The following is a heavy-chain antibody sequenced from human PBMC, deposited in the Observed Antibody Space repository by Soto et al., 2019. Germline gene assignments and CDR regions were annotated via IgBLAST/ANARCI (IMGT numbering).Heavy chain of an antibody. Sequence: ASVKVSCTASKYTFTKKFIQWVRHGPGQGLEWMGWMNPSTGKSRYAQKFQDRVTMTSDTSISTAHMELSSLRYEDTAVYYCARRAETNGWNGFGADKYYFDFWGQGTLVTVSS. CDR2: MNPSTGKS. J-gene: IGHJ4*02. D-gene: IGHD1-1*01. CDR1: KYTFTKKF. CDR3: ARRAETNGWNGFGADKYYFDF. V-gene: IGHV1-8*01.